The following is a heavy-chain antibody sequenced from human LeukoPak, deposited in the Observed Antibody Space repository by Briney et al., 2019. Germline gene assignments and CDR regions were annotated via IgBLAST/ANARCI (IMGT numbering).Heavy chain of an antibody. CDR2: MSPKGGIT. CDR3: VRPVGYCSGTRCAGFDY. V-gene: IGHV3-64D*09. CDR1: GFAFSTYA. Sequence: GGSLRLSCAASGFAFSTYAMNWVRQAPGKGLEYVSAMSPKGGITYYADSVKGRFTISRDNSKNTLYLQMSSLRTDDTAVYYCVRPVGYCSGTRCAGFDYWGLGTLVTVSS. J-gene: IGHJ4*02. D-gene: IGHD2-2*01.